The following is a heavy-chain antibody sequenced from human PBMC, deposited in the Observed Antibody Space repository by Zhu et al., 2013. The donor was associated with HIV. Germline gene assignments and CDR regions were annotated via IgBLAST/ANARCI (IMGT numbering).Heavy chain of an antibody. J-gene: IGHJ3*02. CDR1: GFTFTSSA. CDR3: AAGGPWRGDAFDI. V-gene: IGHV1-58*01. CDR2: IVVGSGNT. Sequence: QLVQSGPEVKKPGTSVKVSCKASGFTFTSSAVQWVRQARGQRLEWIGWIVVGSGNTNYAQKFQERVTITRDMSTSTAYMELSSLRSEDTAVYYCAAGGPWRGDAFDIWGQGTMVTVSS.